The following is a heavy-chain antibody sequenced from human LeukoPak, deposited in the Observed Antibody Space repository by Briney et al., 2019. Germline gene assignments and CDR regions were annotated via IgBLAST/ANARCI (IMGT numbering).Heavy chain of an antibody. Sequence: KPSETLSLTCTVSGGSISSSSYYWGWIRQPPGKGLEWIGSIYYGGSTYYNPSLKSRVTISVDTSKNQFSLKLSSVTAADTAVYYCARDVSYYYDSSGYPPRYYYYGMDVWGQGTTVTVSS. V-gene: IGHV4-39*07. CDR3: ARDVSYYYDSSGYPPRYYYYGMDV. CDR2: IYYGGST. J-gene: IGHJ6*02. D-gene: IGHD3-22*01. CDR1: GGSISSSSYY.